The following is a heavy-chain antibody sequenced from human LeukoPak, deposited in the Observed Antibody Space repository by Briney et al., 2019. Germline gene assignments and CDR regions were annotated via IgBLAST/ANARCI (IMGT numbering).Heavy chain of an antibody. V-gene: IGHV1-2*02. D-gene: IGHD3-10*01. J-gene: IGHJ4*02. Sequence: GASVKVSCKASGYTFTGYYMHWVRQAPGQGLEWMGWINPNSGGTNYAQKFQGRVTMTRDTSISTAYMELSRLRSDDTAVYYCARLLGVRGVKAHDYWGQGTLVTVSS. CDR1: GYTFTGYY. CDR2: INPNSGGT. CDR3: ARLLGVRGVKAHDY.